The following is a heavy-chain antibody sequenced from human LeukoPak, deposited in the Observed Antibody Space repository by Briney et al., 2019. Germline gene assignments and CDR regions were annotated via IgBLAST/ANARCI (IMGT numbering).Heavy chain of an antibody. Sequence: SVKVSCKASGGTFSSYAISWVRQAPGQGLEWMGGIIPIFGTANYAQKFQGRVTITVDESTSTAYMELSSLRSEDTAVYYCARNYYGSGSYYPPKLWGQGTLVTVSS. J-gene: IGHJ4*02. CDR1: GGTFSSYA. D-gene: IGHD3-10*01. CDR2: IIPIFGTA. CDR3: ARNYYGSGSYYPPKL. V-gene: IGHV1-69*13.